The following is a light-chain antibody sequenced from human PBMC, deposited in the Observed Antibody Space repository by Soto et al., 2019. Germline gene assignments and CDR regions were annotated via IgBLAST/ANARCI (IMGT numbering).Light chain of an antibody. V-gene: IGKV1-13*02. CDR2: DVS. CDR3: QHFNSYPIT. CDR1: QDIRGA. J-gene: IGKJ5*01. Sequence: AIPVTQSPSSLSASVGDRVTITCRASQDIRGALAWYQQKPEKAPNLLIYDVSTLEGGVPSRFSGSGSGTEFTLTISSLQPEDFGTYYCQHFNSYPITFGHGTRLEIK.